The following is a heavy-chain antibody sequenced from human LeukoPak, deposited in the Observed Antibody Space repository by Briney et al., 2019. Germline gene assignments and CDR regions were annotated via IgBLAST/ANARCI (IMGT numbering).Heavy chain of an antibody. CDR2: IYYSGST. CDR1: GGSISSSNW. D-gene: IGHD6-13*01. Sequence: PSGTLSLTCAVSGGSISSSNWWSWIRQPPGKGLEWIGYIYYSGSTNYNPSLKSRVTISVDTSKNQFSLKLSPVTAADTAVYYCARVGIAAADPYYYYYGMDVWGQGTTVTVSS. CDR3: ARVGIAAADPYYYYYGMDV. V-gene: IGHV4-61*01. J-gene: IGHJ6*02.